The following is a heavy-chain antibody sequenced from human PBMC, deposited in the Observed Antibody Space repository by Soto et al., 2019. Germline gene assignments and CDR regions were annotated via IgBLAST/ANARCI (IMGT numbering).Heavy chain of an antibody. CDR2: IYYSGST. CDR3: ATQQLAYYYYGMDV. J-gene: IGHJ6*02. D-gene: IGHD6-13*01. Sequence: QLQLQESGPGLVKPSETLSLTCTVSGGSISSSSYYWGWIRQPPGKGLEWIGSIYYSGSTYYNPSLTSRVPISVDTSKNQFSLKLSSVTAADTAVYYCATQQLAYYYYGMDVWGQGTTVTVSS. V-gene: IGHV4-39*01. CDR1: GGSISSSSYY.